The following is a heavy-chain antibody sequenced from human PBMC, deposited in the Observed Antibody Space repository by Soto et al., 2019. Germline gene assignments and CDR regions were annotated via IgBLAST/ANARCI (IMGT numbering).Heavy chain of an antibody. CDR2: IHYSGST. Sequence: QVQLQESGPGLVQPSETLSLTCTVSGGSITGYYWSWIRQPPGKVPEGIGNIHYSGSTNYNPSLKSRVTISVDTSKNQFALRLSSVTAVETAVYYCARQSYYSKPLRFDPWGQGTLVTVSS. CDR1: GGSITGYY. V-gene: IGHV4-59*08. D-gene: IGHD4-4*01. J-gene: IGHJ5*02. CDR3: ARQSYYSKPLRFDP.